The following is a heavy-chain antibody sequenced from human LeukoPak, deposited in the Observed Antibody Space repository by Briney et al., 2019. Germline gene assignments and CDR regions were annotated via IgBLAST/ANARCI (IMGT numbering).Heavy chain of an antibody. Sequence: SETLSLTCAVYGGSFSGYYWSWIRQPPGKGLEWIGEINHSGSTNYNPSLKSRVTISVDTSKNQFSLKLSSVTAADTAVYYCARGYCTNGVCSPDAAYWGQGTLVTVSS. CDR1: GGSFSGYY. CDR3: ARGYCTNGVCSPDAAY. J-gene: IGHJ4*02. D-gene: IGHD2-8*01. CDR2: INHSGST. V-gene: IGHV4-34*01.